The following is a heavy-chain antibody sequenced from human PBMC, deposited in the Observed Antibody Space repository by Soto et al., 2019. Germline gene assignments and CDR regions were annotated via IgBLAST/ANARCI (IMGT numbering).Heavy chain of an antibody. CDR3: ARDPGVNWA. Sequence: EVQLVESGGGLVQPGGSLRLSCVASGFTVSNNYMTWVRQAPGKGLEWVSNMYSGGETFYTDSVKGRFTISRDSSTNTLYLQMDIVRAEDTAVYYCARDPGVNWAWGKGTTVTVSS. D-gene: IGHD2-8*01. V-gene: IGHV3-66*01. CDR1: GFTVSNNY. CDR2: MYSGGET. J-gene: IGHJ6*04.